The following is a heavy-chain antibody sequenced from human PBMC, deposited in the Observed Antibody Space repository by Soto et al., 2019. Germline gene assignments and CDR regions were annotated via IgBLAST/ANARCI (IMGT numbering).Heavy chain of an antibody. D-gene: IGHD6-13*01. V-gene: IGHV4-59*01. CDR3: SRDRGSWSAYFDN. J-gene: IGHJ4*02. Sequence: SETLSLTCTVSGVSISSYYWNWIRQPPGKGLEWIGYIYYTASTNYNPSLKSRVTISVDTSKNQFSLNLRSVTAADTAVYYCSRDRGSWSAYFDNWGQGTLVTVSS. CDR2: IYYTAST. CDR1: GVSISSYY.